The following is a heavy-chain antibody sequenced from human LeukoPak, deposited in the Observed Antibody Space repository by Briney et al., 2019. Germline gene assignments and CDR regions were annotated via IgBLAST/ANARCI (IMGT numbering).Heavy chain of an antibody. CDR1: GGYITNNY. Sequence: PSETLSLTCTISGGYITNNYWSWIRQPPGKGLEWIGYIYYSGGTNYNPSLKSRVTISVDTSKNQFSLKLSSVTAADTAVYYCARGWELPYYFDYWGQGTLVTVSS. J-gene: IGHJ4*02. CDR2: IYYSGGT. V-gene: IGHV4-59*12. CDR3: ARGWELPYYFDY. D-gene: IGHD1-26*01.